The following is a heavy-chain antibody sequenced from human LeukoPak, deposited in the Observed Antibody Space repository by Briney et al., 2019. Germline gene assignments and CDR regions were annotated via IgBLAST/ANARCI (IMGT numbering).Heavy chain of an antibody. Sequence: ASETLSLTCTVSGGSISSSSYYWGWIRQPPGKGLEWIGSIYYSGSTYYNPSLKSRVTISVDTSKNQFSLKLSSVTAADTAVYYCARLAVPLRIFGVVGFDYWGQGTLVTVSS. V-gene: IGHV4-39*01. CDR1: GGSISSSSYY. CDR2: IYYSGST. D-gene: IGHD3-3*01. J-gene: IGHJ4*02. CDR3: ARLAVPLRIFGVVGFDY.